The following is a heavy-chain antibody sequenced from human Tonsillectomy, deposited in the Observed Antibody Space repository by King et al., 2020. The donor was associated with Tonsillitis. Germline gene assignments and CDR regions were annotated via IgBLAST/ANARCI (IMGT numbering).Heavy chain of an antibody. V-gene: IGHV3-23*04. CDR3: AKDLLQCIGGSCYNAFDI. CDR1: GFTFRSYA. J-gene: IGHJ3*02. CDR2: ISGSGSST. Sequence: VQLVQSGGGLVQPGGSLRLSCAVSGFTFRSYAMSWVRQAPGKGLEWVSGISGSGSSTYYADSVKGRFSISRENSKNTLYAEMNNLSAEDTAVYYCAKDLLQCIGGSCYNAFDIWGQGTMVTVSS. D-gene: IGHD2-15*01.